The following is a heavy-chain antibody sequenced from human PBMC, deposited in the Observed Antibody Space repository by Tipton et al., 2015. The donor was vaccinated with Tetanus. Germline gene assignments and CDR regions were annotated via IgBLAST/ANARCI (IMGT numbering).Heavy chain of an antibody. CDR1: GGSFSTYI. Sequence: QSGAEVKKPGSSVKVSCETSGGSFSTYITSWVRQAPGQGLEWMGSIIPIFGTITYAQRFQGRVTITADKSTSAAHMSLSSLRSEDTAVYYCARANNEFPKKGPFDSWGQGSLVIVSS. CDR3: ARANNEFPKKGPFDS. J-gene: IGHJ4*02. CDR2: IIPIFGTI. D-gene: IGHD1-1*01. V-gene: IGHV1-69*06.